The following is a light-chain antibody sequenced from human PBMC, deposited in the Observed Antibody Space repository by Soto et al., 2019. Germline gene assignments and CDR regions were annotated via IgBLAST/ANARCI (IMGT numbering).Light chain of an antibody. CDR2: SAA. Sequence: DIQMTQSPSSLSASVGDRVTITCRASQSISSYLIWYQQKPGKAPKLLIYSAASLQSGVPSRLIGSGSCTDFTLTISSLQPEDFATYYCQQSYSTLSWTFGQGTKVDIK. V-gene: IGKV1-39*01. CDR3: QQSYSTLSWT. CDR1: QSISSY. J-gene: IGKJ1*01.